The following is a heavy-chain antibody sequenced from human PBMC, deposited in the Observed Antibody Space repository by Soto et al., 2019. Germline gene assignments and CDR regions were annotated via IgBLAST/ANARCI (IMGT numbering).Heavy chain of an antibody. D-gene: IGHD4-17*01. CDR3: ARATGPASDYDYGAYEMGYFDY. J-gene: IGHJ4*02. Sequence: SETLSLTCAVSGGSISSGGYSWSWIRQPPGKGLEWIGYIYHSGSTCYNPSLKSRVTISVDRSKNQFSLKLSSVTAADTAVYYCARATGPASDYDYGAYEMGYFDYWGQGTLVTVSS. CDR2: IYHSGST. CDR1: GGSISSGGYS. V-gene: IGHV4-30-2*01.